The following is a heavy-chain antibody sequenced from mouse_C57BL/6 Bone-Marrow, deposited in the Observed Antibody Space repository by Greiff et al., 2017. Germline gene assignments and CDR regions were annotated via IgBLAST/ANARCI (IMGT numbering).Heavy chain of an antibody. Sequence: ESGPGLVKPSQSLSLTCSVTGYSITSGYYWNWIRQFPGNKLERMGYISYDGSNNYNPHLKNRISITRDTSTNTFVLKLNSVTTEDPATYYCASDAYYYGSSSFAYWGQGTLVTVSA. D-gene: IGHD1-1*01. J-gene: IGHJ3*01. CDR2: ISYDGSN. V-gene: IGHV3-6*01. CDR1: GYSITSGYY. CDR3: ASDAYYYGSSSFAY.